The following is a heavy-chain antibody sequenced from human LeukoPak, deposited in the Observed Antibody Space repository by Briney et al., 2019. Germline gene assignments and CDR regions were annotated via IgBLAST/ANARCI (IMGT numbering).Heavy chain of an antibody. CDR1: GGSISSSSYY. CDR2: IYYSGST. D-gene: IGHD3-3*01. Sequence: SETLSLTCTVSGGSISSSSYYWGWIRQPPGKGLEWIGSIYYSGSTYYNPSLKSRVSISVDTSKNQFSLKLSSVTAADTAVHYCARGGHITILAFDIWGQGTMVTVSS. CDR3: ARGGHITILAFDI. V-gene: IGHV4-39*07. J-gene: IGHJ3*02.